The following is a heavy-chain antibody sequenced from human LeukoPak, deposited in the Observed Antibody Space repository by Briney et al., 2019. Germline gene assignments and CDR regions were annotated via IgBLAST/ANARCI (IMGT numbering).Heavy chain of an antibody. CDR1: GGSLDSFC. Sequence: PSETLSLTCTVSGGSLDSFCWSWIRQPPGKGLEYIGYIYYSGTTNYDPSLKGRVTISADMFKNQFSLKLISVTAADTAVYYCARDPPGKGALDFWGQGTLVTVSS. CDR2: IYYSGTT. CDR3: ARDPPGKGALDF. D-gene: IGHD3-16*01. V-gene: IGHV4-59*01. J-gene: IGHJ4*02.